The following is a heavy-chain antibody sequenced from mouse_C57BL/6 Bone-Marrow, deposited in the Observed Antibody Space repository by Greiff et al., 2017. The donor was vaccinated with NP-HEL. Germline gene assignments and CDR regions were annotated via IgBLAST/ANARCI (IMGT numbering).Heavy chain of an antibody. V-gene: IGHV3-6*01. CDR1: GYSITSGYY. Sequence: DVKLQESGPGLVKPSQSLSLTCSVTGYSITSGYYWNWIRQFPGNKLEWMGYISYDGSNNYNPSLKNRIAITRDTSKNQFFLKLNSVTTEDTATYYCARGGTGAYWGQGTLVTVSA. CDR3: ARGGTGAY. CDR2: ISYDGSN. D-gene: IGHD3-3*01. J-gene: IGHJ3*01.